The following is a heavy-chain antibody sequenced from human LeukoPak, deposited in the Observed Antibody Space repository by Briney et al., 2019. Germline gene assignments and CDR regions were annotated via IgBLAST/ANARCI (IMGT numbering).Heavy chain of an antibody. J-gene: IGHJ4*02. D-gene: IGHD6-19*01. Sequence: TSETLSLTCTVSGGSISSGSYYWGWIRPPPGMGLEWIVSFYYSGRTYSNPSLKSRVTISVDTSKNQLSLRLSSVTEADTAVYYCARLAVAGTGYWGQGNLVTVSS. CDR3: ARLAVAGTGY. CDR2: FYYSGRT. CDR1: GGSISSGSYY. V-gene: IGHV4-39*01.